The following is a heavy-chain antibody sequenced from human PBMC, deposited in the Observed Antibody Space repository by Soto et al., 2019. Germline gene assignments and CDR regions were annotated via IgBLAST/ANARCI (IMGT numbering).Heavy chain of an antibody. CDR3: AHRVLRTVFGLVTTTSIYFEF. CDR1: GFSLTTSGVG. V-gene: IGHV2-5*02. J-gene: IGHJ4*02. CDR2: IYWDDDK. Sequence: QITLNESGPTVVRPTETLTLTCRFSGFSLTTSGVGVGWIRQSPGKAPEWLALIYWDDDKRYSASLKSRRTITKDTSKNQVVLTVSDLDPTDTATYYCAHRVLRTVFGLVTTTSIYFEFWGQGTPVAVSS. D-gene: IGHD3-3*01.